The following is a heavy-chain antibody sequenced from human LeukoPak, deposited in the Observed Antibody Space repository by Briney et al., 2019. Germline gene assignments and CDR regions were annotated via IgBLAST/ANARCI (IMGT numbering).Heavy chain of an antibody. D-gene: IGHD3-3*01. V-gene: IGHV3-7*01. Sequence: PGGSLRLSCAASGFTFSSYWMNWVRQAPGKGLEWVANIKEDGSEKYYVDSVKGRFTISRDNAKNSLHLQMNSLRAEDTAVYYCARDRNTDFWSGYYTNYFDYWGQGTLVTVSS. CDR3: ARDRNTDFWSGYYTNYFDY. J-gene: IGHJ4*02. CDR2: IKEDGSEK. CDR1: GFTFSSYW.